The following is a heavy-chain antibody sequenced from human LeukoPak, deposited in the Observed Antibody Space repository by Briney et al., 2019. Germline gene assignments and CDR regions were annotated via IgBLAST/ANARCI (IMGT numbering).Heavy chain of an antibody. CDR1: GGSIRSSYYY. V-gene: IGHV4-39*07. D-gene: IGHD3-22*01. CDR2: IYDSGST. Sequence: PSETLSLTCTVSGGSIRSSYYYWGWIRQPAGKGLEWLGSIYDSGSTYYNPSLKSRVTISVDTSKNQFSLKLSSVTAADTAVYYCARVAYYDSSGYFPPNTPVDYWGQGTLVTVSS. CDR3: ARVAYYDSSGYFPPNTPVDY. J-gene: IGHJ4*02.